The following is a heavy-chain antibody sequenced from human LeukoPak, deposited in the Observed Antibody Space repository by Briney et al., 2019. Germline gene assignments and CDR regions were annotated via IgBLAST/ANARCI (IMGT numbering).Heavy chain of an antibody. CDR2: IIPIFGTA. Sequence: ASVKVSCKASGGTFSSYAISWVRQAPGQGLEWMGGIIPIFGTANYAQKFQGRVTITADESTSTAYMELSSLRSEDTAVYYCARVHSDSPRGYSGYNWFDPWGQGTLVTVSS. J-gene: IGHJ5*02. CDR1: GGTFSSYA. D-gene: IGHD5-12*01. CDR3: ARVHSDSPRGYSGYNWFDP. V-gene: IGHV1-69*13.